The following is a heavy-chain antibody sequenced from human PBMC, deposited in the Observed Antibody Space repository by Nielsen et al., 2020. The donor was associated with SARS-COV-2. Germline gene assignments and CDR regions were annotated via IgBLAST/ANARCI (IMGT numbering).Heavy chain of an antibody. D-gene: IGHD6-6*01. V-gene: IGHV5-10-1*01. Sequence: GESLKISCKGSGYRFTSYWIDWVRQMPGKGLEWMGRIDPSDSYTNYSPSFQGHVTISADKSISTAYLQWSSLKASDTAMYFCARDGGGSSDYWGQGTLVTVSS. CDR2: IDPSDSYT. J-gene: IGHJ4*02. CDR3: ARDGGGSSDY. CDR1: GYRFTSYW.